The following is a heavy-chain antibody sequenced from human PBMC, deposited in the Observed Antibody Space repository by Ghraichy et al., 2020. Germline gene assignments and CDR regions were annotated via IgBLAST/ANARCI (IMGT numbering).Heavy chain of an antibody. J-gene: IGHJ6*03. D-gene: IGHD6-13*01. CDR3: ARVSAADINYFYYYYYMDV. V-gene: IGHV4-38-2*02. CDR1: GYSISSGYY. CDR2: IYHSGTT. Sequence: ETLSLTCTVSGYSISSGYYWGWIRQPPGKGLEWIGSIYHSGTTYYNPSLKSRVTISVDTSKNQFSLRLNSVTAADTAVFYCARVSAADINYFYYYYYMDVWGKGTTVTVSS.